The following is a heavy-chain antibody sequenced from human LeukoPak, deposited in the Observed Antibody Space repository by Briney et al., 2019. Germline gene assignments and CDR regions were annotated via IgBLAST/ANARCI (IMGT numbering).Heavy chain of an antibody. Sequence: PGGSLRLSCAASGFTFSSYAMSWVRQAPGKGLEWVSAISGSGGSTYYADSVKGRFTISRDNSKNTLYLQMNSLRAEDTAVYYCAKDGGDLGYCSGGSCYGLNDYWGQGTLVTVSS. V-gene: IGHV3-23*01. CDR1: GFTFSSYA. CDR3: AKDGGDLGYCSGGSCYGLNDY. CDR2: ISGSGGST. J-gene: IGHJ4*02. D-gene: IGHD2-15*01.